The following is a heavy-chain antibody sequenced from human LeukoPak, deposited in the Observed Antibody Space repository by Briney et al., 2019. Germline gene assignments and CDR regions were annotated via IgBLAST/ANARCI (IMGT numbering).Heavy chain of an antibody. J-gene: IGHJ4*02. D-gene: IGHD3-9*01. V-gene: IGHV1-2*06. CDR1: GYTFTGYY. CDR2: INPNSGGT. Sequence: ASVKVSCKASGYTFTGYYMHWVRQAPGQGLEWMGRINPNSGGTNYAQKFQGRVTMTRDTSISTAYMELSRLRSDDTAVYYCAREQRGDYDILTGYPYYFDYWGQGTLVTVSS. CDR3: AREQRGDYDILTGYPYYFDY.